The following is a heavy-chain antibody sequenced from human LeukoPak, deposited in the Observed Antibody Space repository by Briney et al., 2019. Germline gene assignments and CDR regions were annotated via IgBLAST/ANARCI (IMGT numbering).Heavy chain of an antibody. CDR1: GGSISSYY. Sequence: SETLSLTCTVSGGSISSYYWSWIRQPPGKGLEWIGYIYYSGSTNYNPSLKSRVTISVDTSKNQFSLKLSSVTAADTAVYYCATTLWAWEGHYYYMDVWGKGTTVPVSS. CDR3: ATTLWAWEGHYYYMDV. J-gene: IGHJ6*03. V-gene: IGHV4-59*01. D-gene: IGHD1-26*01. CDR2: IYYSGST.